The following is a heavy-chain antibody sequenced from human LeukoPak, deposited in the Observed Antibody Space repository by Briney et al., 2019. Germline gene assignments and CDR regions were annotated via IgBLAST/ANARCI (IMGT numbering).Heavy chain of an antibody. CDR1: GFTFSSYW. Sequence: GGSLRLSCAASGFTFSSYWMSWVRQAPGKGLEWVSVIYSGGSTYYADSVKGRFTISRDNSKNTLYLQMNSLRAEDTAVYYCARGSSYFDYWGQGTLVTVSS. CDR3: ARGSSYFDY. J-gene: IGHJ4*02. V-gene: IGHV3-66*01. CDR2: IYSGGST.